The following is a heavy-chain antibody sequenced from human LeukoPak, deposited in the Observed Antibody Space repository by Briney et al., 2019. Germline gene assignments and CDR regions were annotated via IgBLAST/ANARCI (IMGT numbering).Heavy chain of an antibody. Sequence: GGTLRLSCAASGFTFSSYGMSWVRQAPGKGLEWVSAISGSGGSTYYADSVKGRFTISRDNSKNTLYLQMNSLRAEDTAVYYCAKDKWELFDYWGQGTLVTVSS. CDR2: ISGSGGST. CDR1: GFTFSSYG. V-gene: IGHV3-23*01. CDR3: AKDKWELFDY. J-gene: IGHJ4*02. D-gene: IGHD1-26*01.